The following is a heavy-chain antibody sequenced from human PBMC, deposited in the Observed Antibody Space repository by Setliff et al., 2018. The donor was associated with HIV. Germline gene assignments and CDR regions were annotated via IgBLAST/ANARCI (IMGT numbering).Heavy chain of an antibody. CDR3: ARGGGYDSSGYYYYYYYYYMDV. V-gene: IGHV4-31*03. J-gene: IGHJ6*03. CDR2: IYNTGST. Sequence: SETLSLTCTVSGGSISSGGYYWSWIRQHPGKGLEWIGYIYNTGSTNYNPSLKSRVTISVDTSKNQFSLKLSSVTAADTAVYYCARGGGYDSSGYYYYYYYYYMDVWGKGTTVTVSS. D-gene: IGHD3-22*01. CDR1: GGSISSGGYY.